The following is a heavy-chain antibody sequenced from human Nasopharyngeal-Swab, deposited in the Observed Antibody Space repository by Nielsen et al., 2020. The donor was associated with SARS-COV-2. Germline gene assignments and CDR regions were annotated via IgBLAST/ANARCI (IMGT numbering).Heavy chain of an antibody. D-gene: IGHD6-13*01. V-gene: IGHV4-59*13. CDR2: IYYTGIT. Sequence: GSLRLSCAVYGGSFSGYYWSWIRQSPRKGLEWIGYIYYTGITYYNPSLKRRVTISVDTSKNQFSLRLSSVTAADTAVYYCASAYSSSWLHYWGQGTLVTVSS. CDR3: ASAYSSSWLHY. J-gene: IGHJ4*02. CDR1: GGSFSGYY.